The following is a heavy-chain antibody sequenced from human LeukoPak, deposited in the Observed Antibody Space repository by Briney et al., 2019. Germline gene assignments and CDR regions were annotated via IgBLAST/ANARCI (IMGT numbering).Heavy chain of an antibody. J-gene: IGHJ3*02. Sequence: GESLKISCKGSGYSFTSNWSGWLRQLPGKGLEWMGFIYPGDSDTTYSPSFQGQVTISADKSISTAYLQWSSLKASDTAMYYCARRQDYTDAFDIWGQGTMVTVSS. CDR2: IYPGDSDT. CDR3: ARRQDYTDAFDI. V-gene: IGHV5-51*01. D-gene: IGHD4-11*01. CDR1: GYSFTSNW.